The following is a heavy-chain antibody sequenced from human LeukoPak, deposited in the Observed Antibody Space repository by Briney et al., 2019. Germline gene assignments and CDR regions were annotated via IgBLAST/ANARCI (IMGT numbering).Heavy chain of an antibody. Sequence: PGGSLRLSCAASEFTFSSYAMHWVRQAPGKGLEWVALVSNDGGDKYYADSVKGRFTIPRDNSKNTLYLQMNSLRGEDTGVYYCAKAHLLDWLLPFDYWGQGTLVTVSS. CDR2: VSNDGGDK. J-gene: IGHJ4*02. CDR3: AKAHLLDWLLPFDY. V-gene: IGHV3-30*18. D-gene: IGHD3/OR15-3a*01. CDR1: EFTFSSYA.